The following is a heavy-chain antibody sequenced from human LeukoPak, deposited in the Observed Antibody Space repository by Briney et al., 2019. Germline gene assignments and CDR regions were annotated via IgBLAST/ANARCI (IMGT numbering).Heavy chain of an antibody. CDR2: INHSGST. Sequence: PSETLSLTCAVYGGSFSGYYWSWIRQPPGKGLEWIGEINHSGSTNYNPSLKSRVTISVDTSKNQFSLKLSSVTAADTAVYYCASRDTAMVVFDYWGQGTLVTVSS. CDR3: ASRDTAMVVFDY. V-gene: IGHV4-34*01. CDR1: GGSFSGYY. J-gene: IGHJ4*02. D-gene: IGHD5-18*01.